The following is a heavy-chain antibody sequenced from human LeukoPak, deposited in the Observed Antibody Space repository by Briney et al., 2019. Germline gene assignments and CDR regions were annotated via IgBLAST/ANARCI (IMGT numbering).Heavy chain of an antibody. J-gene: IGHJ4*02. CDR2: IYSGGST. Sequence: GGSLRLSCAASGFTVSSNYMSWVRQAPGKGLEWVSVIYSGGSTYYADSVKGRFTISRDNSKNTLYLQMNSLRAEDTAVYYCARSQYYYDSSGYYYGNYFDYWGQGTLVTVSS. CDR3: ARSQYYYDSSGYYYGNYFDY. CDR1: GFTVSSNY. V-gene: IGHV3-66*01. D-gene: IGHD3-22*01.